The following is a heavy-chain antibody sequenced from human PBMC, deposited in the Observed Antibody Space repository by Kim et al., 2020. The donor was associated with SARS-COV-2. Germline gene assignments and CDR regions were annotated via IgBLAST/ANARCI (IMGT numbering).Heavy chain of an antibody. CDR3: ARWAYCGGDCYSDY. J-gene: IGHJ4*03. Sequence: GGSLRLSCAASGFTFSSYSMNWVRQAPGKGLEWVSSISSSSSYIYYADSVKGRFTISRDNAKNSLYLQMNSLRAEDTAVYYCARWAYCGGDCYSDYWGQGTLVTVSS. CDR1: GFTFSSYS. CDR2: ISSSSSYI. D-gene: IGHD2-21*02. V-gene: IGHV3-21*01.